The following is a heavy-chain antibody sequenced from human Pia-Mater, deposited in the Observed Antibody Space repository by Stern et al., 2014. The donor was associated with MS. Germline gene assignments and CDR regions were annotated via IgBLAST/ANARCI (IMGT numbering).Heavy chain of an antibody. D-gene: IGHD3-3*01. J-gene: IGHJ4*02. CDR3: AKGSDFWSGYCDY. CDR2: ISGNGGST. CDR1: GLTFSTYA. Sequence: EVQLLESGGGLVQPGGSLRLSCAASGLTFSTYAMSWVRQVPGKGLEWVSDISGNGGSTYYADSVRGRFTISRDNSKNTLYLQMNSLRAEDTAVYYCAKGSDFWSGYCDYWGQGTLVTVSS. V-gene: IGHV3-23*01.